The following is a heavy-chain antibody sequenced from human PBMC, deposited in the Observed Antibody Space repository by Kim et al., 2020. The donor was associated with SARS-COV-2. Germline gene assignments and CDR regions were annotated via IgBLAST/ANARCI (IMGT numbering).Heavy chain of an antibody. J-gene: IGHJ5*02. CDR1: GGSISSSSYY. Sequence: SETLSLTCTVSGGSISSSSYYWGWIRQPPGKGLEWIGSIYYSGSTYYNPSLKSRATISVDTSKNQFSLKLSSVTAADTAVYYCARLVCSGGSCYHPGGWFDPWGQGTLVTVSS. V-gene: IGHV4-39*01. CDR2: IYYSGST. D-gene: IGHD2-15*01. CDR3: ARLVCSGGSCYHPGGWFDP.